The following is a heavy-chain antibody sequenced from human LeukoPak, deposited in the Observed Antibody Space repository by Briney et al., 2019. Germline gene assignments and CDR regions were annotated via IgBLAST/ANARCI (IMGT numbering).Heavy chain of an antibody. D-gene: IGHD2-15*01. J-gene: IGHJ4*02. CDR3: AKQLGYCSDGSCYFPY. CDR2: ISNNGGYT. Sequence: PGGSLRLSCAASGFTFGTFALSGVGQAPGKGLGGVSAISNNGGYTYYADSVQGRFTISRDNSKSTLCLQMNSLRAEDTAVYYCAKQLGYCSDGSCYFPYWGQGTLVTVSS. V-gene: IGHV3-23*01. CDR1: GFTFGTFA.